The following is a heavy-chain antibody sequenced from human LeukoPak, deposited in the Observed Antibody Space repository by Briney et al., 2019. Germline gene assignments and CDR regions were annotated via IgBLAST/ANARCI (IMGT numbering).Heavy chain of an antibody. J-gene: IGHJ4*02. CDR2: IRYDGSNK. V-gene: IGHV3-30*02. Sequence: GGSLRLSCAASGFTFSSYGMHWVRQAPGKGLEWVAFIRYDGSNKYYADSVKGRFTISRDNSKNTLYLQMNSLRAEDTAVYYCAKLISRYCSSTSCYPYDYWGQGTLVTVSS. CDR3: AKLISRYCSSTSCYPYDY. D-gene: IGHD2-2*01. CDR1: GFTFSSYG.